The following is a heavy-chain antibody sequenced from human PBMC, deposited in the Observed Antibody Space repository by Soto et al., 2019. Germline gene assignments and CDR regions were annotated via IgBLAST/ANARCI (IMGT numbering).Heavy chain of an antibody. CDR2: IFSSDEK. Sequence: SGPTLVNPTETLTLTCTVSGFSLSNAGMGVSWIRQPPGKALEWLAHIFSSDEKSYRTSLETRLTVSKDTSKSQVVLTMTNMDPLDTATSYCPRAVDRAISDIWFDPWGQGTQVTVSS. V-gene: IGHV2-26*01. D-gene: IGHD5-18*01. CDR3: PRAVDRAISDIWFDP. CDR1: GFSLSNAGMG. J-gene: IGHJ5*02.